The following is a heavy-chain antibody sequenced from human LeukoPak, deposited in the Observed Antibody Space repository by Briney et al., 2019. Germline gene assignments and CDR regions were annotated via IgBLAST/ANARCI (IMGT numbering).Heavy chain of an antibody. CDR2: VYRSGDT. J-gene: IGHJ5*02. CDR1: GFTVSDYF. Sequence: GSLRLSCAASGFTVSDYFMSWFRKAPGKGLEWVSVVYRSGDTYHSDSVKGRFSLSRDKSKNTLYLQMNSLRAEDTAVYYCTRDPDAWGQGTLVTVSS. CDR3: TRDPDA. V-gene: IGHV3-66*01.